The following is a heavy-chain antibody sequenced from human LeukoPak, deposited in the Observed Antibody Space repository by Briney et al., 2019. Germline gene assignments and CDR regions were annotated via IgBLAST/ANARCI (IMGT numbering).Heavy chain of an antibody. D-gene: IGHD4-17*01. CDR3: AKDRSPLDYGDYDAAY. V-gene: IGHV3-33*06. J-gene: IGHJ4*02. Sequence: GGSLRLSCAASGFTFSSYGMHWVRHAPGRGLEWVAVIWYDGSNKYYADSVKGRFTISRDNSKNTLYLQMNSLRAEDTAVYYCAKDRSPLDYGDYDAAYWGQGTLVTVSS. CDR1: GFTFSSYG. CDR2: IWYDGSNK.